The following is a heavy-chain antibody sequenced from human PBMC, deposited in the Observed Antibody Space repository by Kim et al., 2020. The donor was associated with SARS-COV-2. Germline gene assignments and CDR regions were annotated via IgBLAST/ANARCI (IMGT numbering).Heavy chain of an antibody. Sequence: ASVKVSCKASGYTFTSYYMYWVRQAPGQGLEWMGIINPSGGSTSYAQKFQGRVTMTRDTSTSTVYMELSSLRSEDTAVYYCARDLTTTVTHITDYYYGMDVWGQGTTVTVSS. D-gene: IGHD4-4*01. J-gene: IGHJ6*02. V-gene: IGHV1-46*01. CDR1: GYTFTSYY. CDR2: INPSGGST. CDR3: ARDLTTTVTHITDYYYGMDV.